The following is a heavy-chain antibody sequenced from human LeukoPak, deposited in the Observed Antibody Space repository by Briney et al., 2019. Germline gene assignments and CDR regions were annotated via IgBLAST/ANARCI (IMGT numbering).Heavy chain of an antibody. CDR3: ARDATPGDYGDYFDY. V-gene: IGHV3-30*04. D-gene: IGHD4-17*01. J-gene: IGHJ4*02. Sequence: GGSLRLSCAASGFTFSSYAMHWVRQAPGKGLEWVAVISYDGSNKYYADSVKGRFTISRDNSKNTLYLQMNSLRAEDTAVYYCARDATPGDYGDYFDYWGQGTLVTVSS. CDR2: ISYDGSNK. CDR1: GFTFSSYA.